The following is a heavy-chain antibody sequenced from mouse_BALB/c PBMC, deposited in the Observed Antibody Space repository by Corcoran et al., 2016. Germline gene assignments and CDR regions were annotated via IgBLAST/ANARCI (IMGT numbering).Heavy chain of an antibody. D-gene: IGHD2-14*01. CDR2: ISYDGSN. Sequence: DVQLQESGPGLVKPSQSLSLTCSVTGYSITSGYYWNWIRQFPGNKLEWLGYISYDGSNNYNPSLKNRISITRDTSKNQFFLKLNSVTTEDTATYYCARDGSTTGSYWGQGTLVTVSA. V-gene: IGHV3-6*02. J-gene: IGHJ3*01. CDR1: GYSITSGYY. CDR3: ARDGSTTGSY.